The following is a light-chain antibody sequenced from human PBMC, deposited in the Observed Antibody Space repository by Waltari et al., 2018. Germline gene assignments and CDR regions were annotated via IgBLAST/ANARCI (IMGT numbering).Light chain of an antibody. CDR3: QQYHNLPAT. CDR1: QDISNS. J-gene: IGKJ4*01. CDR2: DAA. Sequence: DIQMTQSPSSLSASVGDRVTITCQASQDISNSLNWYHQKPGKAPKVLIYDAANLESGVPSRFSGSGFRTDFTFTISSLQPEDLATYFCQQYHNLPATFGGGTKVEIK. V-gene: IGKV1-33*01.